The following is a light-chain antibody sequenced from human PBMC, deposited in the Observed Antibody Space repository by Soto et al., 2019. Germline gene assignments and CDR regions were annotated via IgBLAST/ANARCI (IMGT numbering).Light chain of an antibody. CDR2: GAS. CDR3: QQYGSAPWT. V-gene: IGKV3-20*01. Sequence: EIVLTQSPGTLSLSPGERATLSCRASQSVSSSYLAWYQQKPGQAPRPLIYGASSRATGIPDRFSGSGSGTDFTLTISRLEPEEVAVYYCQQYGSAPWTFGQGTKVDIK. CDR1: QSVSSSY. J-gene: IGKJ1*01.